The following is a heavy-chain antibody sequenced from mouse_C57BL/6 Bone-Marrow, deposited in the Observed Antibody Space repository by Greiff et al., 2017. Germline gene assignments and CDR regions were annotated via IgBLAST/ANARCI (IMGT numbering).Heavy chain of an antibody. J-gene: IGHJ4*01. Sequence: EVKVVESGGGLVKPGGSLKLSCAASGFTFSDYGMHWVRQAPEKGLEWVAYISSGSSTIYYADTVKGRFTISRDNAKNTLFLQMTSLRSEDTAMYYCASKNDGYYGDAMDYWGQGTSVTVSS. CDR2: ISSGSSTI. V-gene: IGHV5-17*01. CDR3: ASKNDGYYGDAMDY. D-gene: IGHD2-3*01. CDR1: GFTFSDYG.